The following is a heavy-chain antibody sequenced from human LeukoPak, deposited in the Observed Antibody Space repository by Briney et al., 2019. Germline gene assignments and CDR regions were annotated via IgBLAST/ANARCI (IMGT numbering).Heavy chain of an antibody. D-gene: IGHD6-13*01. J-gene: IGHJ4*02. Sequence: GRSLRLSCAASGSTFSSYWMHWVRQAPGKGLVWVSRINSDASNTNYADSVKGRFTISRDNAKNTLYLQMNSLRAEDTAVYYCARGAPGAGQRSDYWGQGTLVAVSS. CDR3: ARGAPGAGQRSDY. CDR2: INSDASNT. CDR1: GSTFSSYW. V-gene: IGHV3-74*01.